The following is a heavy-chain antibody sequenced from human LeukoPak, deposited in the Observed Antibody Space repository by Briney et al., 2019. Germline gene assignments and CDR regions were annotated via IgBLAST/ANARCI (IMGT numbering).Heavy chain of an antibody. CDR1: GFTFSIYE. D-gene: IGHD4/OR15-4a*01. J-gene: IGHJ4*02. CDR3: ARRAGAYSHPYDY. V-gene: IGHV3-53*01. CDR2: IYSDNT. Sequence: GGSLRLSCAASGFTFSIYEMNWVRQAPGKGLEWVSFIYSDNTHYSDSVKGRFTISRDNSKNTLYLQMNSLRAEDTAVYYCARRAGAYSHPYDYWGQGTLVTVSS.